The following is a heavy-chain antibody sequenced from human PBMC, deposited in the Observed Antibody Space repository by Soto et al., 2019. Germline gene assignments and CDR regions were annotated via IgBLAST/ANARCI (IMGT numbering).Heavy chain of an antibody. CDR2: ISSSSSYT. CDR1: GFTFSDYY. D-gene: IGHD6-13*01. V-gene: IGHV3-11*05. Sequence: QVQLVESGGGLVKPGGSLRLSCAASGFTFSDYYMSWIRQAPGKGLEWVTYISSSSSYTNYADSGKGRFTIARDNAKNSLYLQMNSLRAEDTAVYYCARVIATAGGRRYFDLWGRGTLVTVSS. J-gene: IGHJ2*01. CDR3: ARVIATAGGRRYFDL.